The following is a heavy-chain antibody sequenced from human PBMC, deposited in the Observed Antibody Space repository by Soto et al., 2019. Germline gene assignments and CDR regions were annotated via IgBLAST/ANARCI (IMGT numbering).Heavy chain of an antibody. V-gene: IGHV4-4*02. J-gene: IGHJ4*02. CDR2: VHHSGTT. CDR3: ARGVSYRWVY. Sequence: SETLSLTCAVSGGSVNTNYWWSWVRQAPGKGLEWIGEVHHSGTTNYIQSLTSRLTMSVDKSGNRVSLELTSVAAADTALYYCARGVSYRWVYWGQGXLVTVYS. CDR1: GGSVNTNYW. D-gene: IGHD3-16*02.